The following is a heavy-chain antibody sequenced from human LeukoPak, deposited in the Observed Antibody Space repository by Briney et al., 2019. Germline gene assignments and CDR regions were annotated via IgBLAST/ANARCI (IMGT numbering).Heavy chain of an antibody. D-gene: IGHD5-12*01. CDR2: IYSGGST. CDR1: GFTVSSNY. Sequence: PGGSLRLSCAASGFTVSSNYKSWVRQAPGKGLEWVSVIYSGGSTYYADSVKGRFTISRDNSKNTLYLQMNSLRAEDTAVYYCAKNSGYDNTLFDYWGQGTLVTVSS. CDR3: AKNSGYDNTLFDY. J-gene: IGHJ4*02. V-gene: IGHV3-53*01.